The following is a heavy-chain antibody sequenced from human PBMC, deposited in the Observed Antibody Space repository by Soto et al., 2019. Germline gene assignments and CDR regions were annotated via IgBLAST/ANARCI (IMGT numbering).Heavy chain of an antibody. CDR3: ARDKITGLFDY. Sequence: QVQLQQWGAGLLKPSETLSLTCAVYGGSFSGYYWTWIRQPPGTGLEWIGEINHSGSTNYNPSHKSRITISVDTTNNQFSLKLTSVTAADTAVYYCARDKITGLFDYWGQGTLVTVSS. D-gene: IGHD2-8*02. V-gene: IGHV4-34*01. J-gene: IGHJ4*02. CDR2: INHSGST. CDR1: GGSFSGYY.